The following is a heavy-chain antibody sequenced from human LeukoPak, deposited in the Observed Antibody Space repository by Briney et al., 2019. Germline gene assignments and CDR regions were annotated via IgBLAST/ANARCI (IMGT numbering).Heavy chain of an antibody. CDR3: ARDSSSSDWYFDL. CDR1: GFTFSSYN. Sequence: PGGSLRLSCAASGFTFSSYNMNWVRQAPGKGLEGVSSISSSSSYIYYADSVKGRFTISRDNANNSLYLQMNSLRAEDTAVYYCARDSSSSDWYFDLWGRGTLVTVSS. J-gene: IGHJ2*01. D-gene: IGHD6-6*01. V-gene: IGHV3-21*01. CDR2: ISSSSSYI.